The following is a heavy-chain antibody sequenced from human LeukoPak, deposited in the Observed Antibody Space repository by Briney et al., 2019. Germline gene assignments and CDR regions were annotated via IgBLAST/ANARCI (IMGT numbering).Heavy chain of an antibody. Sequence: GGSLRLSCAASGFTFGTYWMSWVRQAPGRGLEWVANINGDGSEKYFAGSVKGRFTISRDNARNSLFLQMNSLRAEDTAVYYCTRDTFGARDSWGQGTLVTVSS. CDR2: INGDGSEK. V-gene: IGHV3-7*01. D-gene: IGHD3-10*01. CDR3: TRDTFGARDS. CDR1: GFTFGTYW. J-gene: IGHJ4*02.